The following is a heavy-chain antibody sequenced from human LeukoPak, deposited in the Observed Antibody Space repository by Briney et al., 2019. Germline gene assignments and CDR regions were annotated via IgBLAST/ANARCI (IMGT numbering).Heavy chain of an antibody. Sequence: GGSLRLSCAASGFTFSSYSMNWVRQAPGKGLEWVSSISSSSSYIYYADSVKGRFTISRDNAKNSLYLQMNSLRAEDTAVYYCARDIGGYDSSGYYGDYWGQGTLVTVSS. J-gene: IGHJ4*02. CDR3: ARDIGGYDSSGYYGDY. D-gene: IGHD3-22*01. CDR2: ISSSSSYI. CDR1: GFTFSSYS. V-gene: IGHV3-21*01.